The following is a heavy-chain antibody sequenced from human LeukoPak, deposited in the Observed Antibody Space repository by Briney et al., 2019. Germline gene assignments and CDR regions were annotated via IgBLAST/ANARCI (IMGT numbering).Heavy chain of an antibody. CDR3: AKDRDLAS. Sequence: GGSLRLSCAASGFTFSSYSMNWVRQAPGKGLEWVSSISSSSSYIYYADSVKGRFTISRDNSKNTLYLQMNSLRPEDTAVYYCAKDRDLASWGQGTLVTVSS. CDR2: ISSSSSYI. V-gene: IGHV3-21*01. J-gene: IGHJ5*02. CDR1: GFTFSSYS.